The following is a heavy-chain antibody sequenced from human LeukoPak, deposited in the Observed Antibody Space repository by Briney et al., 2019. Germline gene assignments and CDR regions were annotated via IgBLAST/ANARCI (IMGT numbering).Heavy chain of an antibody. CDR3: ARDLLLYEWYFDY. CDR2: ISSSSSYI. CDR1: GFTFSSYS. Sequence: GGSLRLSCAASGFTFSSYSMNWVRQAPGKGLEWVSSISSSSSYIYYADSVKGRFTISRDNAKNSLYLQMNSLRAEDTAVYYCARDLLLYEWYFDYWGQGTLVTVSS. J-gene: IGHJ4*02. D-gene: IGHD3-10*01. V-gene: IGHV3-21*01.